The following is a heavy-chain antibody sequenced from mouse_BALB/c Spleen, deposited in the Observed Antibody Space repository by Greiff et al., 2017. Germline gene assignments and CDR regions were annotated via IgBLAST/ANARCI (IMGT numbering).Heavy chain of an antibody. Sequence: EVQLVESGGDLVKPGGSLKLSCAASGFTFSSYGMSWVRQTPDKRLEWVATISSGGSYTYYPDSVKGRFTISRDNAKNTLYLQMSSLKSEDTAMYYCARPYYDYGGYYFDYWGQGTTLTVSS. CDR3: ARPYYDYGGYYFDY. V-gene: IGHV5-6*01. D-gene: IGHD2-4*01. CDR2: ISSGGSYT. J-gene: IGHJ2*01. CDR1: GFTFSSYG.